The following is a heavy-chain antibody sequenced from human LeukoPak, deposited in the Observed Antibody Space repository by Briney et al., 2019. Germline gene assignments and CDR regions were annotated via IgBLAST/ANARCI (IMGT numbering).Heavy chain of an antibody. CDR1: GXTFSSYA. J-gene: IGHJ4*02. V-gene: IGHV3-23*01. CDR2: ISGSGGST. D-gene: IGHD3-22*01. CDR3: AKEIPYDSSGSVYFDY. Sequence: GGSLRLSCAASGXTFSSYAMSWVRQAPGKGLEWVSAISGSGGSTYYADSVKGRFTISRDNSKNTLYLQINSLRAEDTAVYYCAKEIPYDSSGSVYFDYWGQGTLVTVSS.